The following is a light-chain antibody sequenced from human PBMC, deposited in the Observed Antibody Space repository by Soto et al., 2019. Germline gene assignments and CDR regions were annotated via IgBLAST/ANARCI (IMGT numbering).Light chain of an antibody. CDR3: QQYNSWYT. CDR1: QSVSST. J-gene: IGKJ2*01. CDR2: DAS. V-gene: IGKV3-15*01. Sequence: EIVMTQSPATLSVSPGERATLSCRASQSVSSTLAWYQQKPGQAPRLLIYDASTRATGIPARFSGSGSGTDFTLTISSLQSEDFAVYYCQQYNSWYTFGQGTKLEIK.